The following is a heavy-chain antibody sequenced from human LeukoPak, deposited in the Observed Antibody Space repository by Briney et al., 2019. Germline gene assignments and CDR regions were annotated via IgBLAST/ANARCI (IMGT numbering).Heavy chain of an antibody. Sequence: GGSLRLSCVTSGFTFSSYNMNWVRQAPGKGLAWVSAISGSGGSTYYADSVKGRFTISRDNSKNTLYLQMNSLRAEDTAVYYCARDLFRLATIFGVVIMGIDYWGQGTLVTVSS. V-gene: IGHV3-23*01. J-gene: IGHJ4*02. CDR3: ARDLFRLATIFGVVIMGIDY. D-gene: IGHD3-3*01. CDR2: ISGSGGST. CDR1: GFTFSSYN.